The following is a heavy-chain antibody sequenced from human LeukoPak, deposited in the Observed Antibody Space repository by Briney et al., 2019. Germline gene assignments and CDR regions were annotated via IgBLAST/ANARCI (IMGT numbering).Heavy chain of an antibody. D-gene: IGHD3-10*01. V-gene: IGHV1-69*13. CDR2: IIPIFGTA. J-gene: IGHJ5*02. CDR3: ARGYGFGEFSGVTWWFDP. Sequence: SVKVSCKASGYTFTSYYMHWVRQAPGQGLEWMGGIIPIFGTANYAQKFQGRVTITADESTSTAYMELSSLRSEDTAVYYCARGYGFGEFSGVTWWFDPWGQGTLVTVSS. CDR1: GYTFTSYY.